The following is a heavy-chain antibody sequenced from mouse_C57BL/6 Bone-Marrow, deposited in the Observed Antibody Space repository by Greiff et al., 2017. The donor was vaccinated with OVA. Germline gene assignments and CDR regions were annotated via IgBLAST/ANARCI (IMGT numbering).Heavy chain of an antibody. J-gene: IGHJ4*01. CDR3: ARYASSDYAMDY. V-gene: IGHV7-3*01. CDR2: IRNKANGYTT. D-gene: IGHD1-1*01. Sequence: EVQLVESGGGLVQPGGSLSLSCAASGFTFTDYYMSWVRQPPGKALEWLGFIRNKANGYTTEYSASVKGRFTISRDNSQSILYLQMNALRAEDSATYYCARYASSDYAMDYWGQGTSVTVSS. CDR1: GFTFTDYY.